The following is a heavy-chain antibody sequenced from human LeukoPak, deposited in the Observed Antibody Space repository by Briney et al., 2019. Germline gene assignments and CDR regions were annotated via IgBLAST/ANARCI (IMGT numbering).Heavy chain of an antibody. CDR1: GYTFTSYG. V-gene: IGHV1-69*13. CDR2: IIPIFGTA. Sequence: SVKVSCKASGYTFTSYGISWVRQAPGQGLEWMGGIIPIFGTANYAQKFQGRVTITADESTSTAYMELSSLRSEDTAVCYCARDSGSQGWFDPWGQGTLVTVSS. J-gene: IGHJ5*02. CDR3: ARDSGSQGWFDP.